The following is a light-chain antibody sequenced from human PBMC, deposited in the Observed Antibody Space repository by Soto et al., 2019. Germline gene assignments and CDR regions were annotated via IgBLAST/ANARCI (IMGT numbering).Light chain of an antibody. CDR2: GAS. CDR1: QSVSSSY. Sequence: EIVLTQSPGTLSLSPGERATLSCRASQSVSSSYLAWYQQQPGQAPRLLLYGASSRATGIPDRFSGSGSGTDFTLTISRLEAEDFAVYYCQQYGSSPRTFGQGTKVEIK. V-gene: IGKV3-20*01. CDR3: QQYGSSPRT. J-gene: IGKJ1*01.